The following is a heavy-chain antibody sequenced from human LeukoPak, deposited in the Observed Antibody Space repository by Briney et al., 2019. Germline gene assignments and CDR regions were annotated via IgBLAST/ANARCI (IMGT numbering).Heavy chain of an antibody. CDR3: ARDLYGLTPYYYYYMDV. J-gene: IGHJ6*03. V-gene: IGHV4-61*02. Sequence: SQTLSLTCTVSGGSISSGSYYWSWIRQPAGKGLEWIGRIYTSGSTNYNPSLKSRVTISVDTSKNQFSLKLSSVTAADTAVYYCARDLYGLTPYYYYYMDVWGKGTTVTVSS. CDR1: GGSISSGSYY. CDR2: IYTSGST. D-gene: IGHD2/OR15-2a*01.